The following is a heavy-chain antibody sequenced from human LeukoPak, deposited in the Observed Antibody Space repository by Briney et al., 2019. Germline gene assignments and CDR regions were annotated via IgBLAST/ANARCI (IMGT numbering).Heavy chain of an antibody. CDR2: IYYSGST. CDR1: GGSISSGDYY. CDR3: ARQFLGYKQNWYFDL. D-gene: IGHD1-1*01. V-gene: IGHV4-30-4*01. J-gene: IGHJ2*01. Sequence: PSETLSLTCTVSGGSISSGDYYWSWIRQPPGKGLEWIGYIYYSGSTYYNPSLKSRVTISVDRSKNQFSLKLSSVTAADTAVYYCARQFLGYKQNWYFDLWGRGTLATVSS.